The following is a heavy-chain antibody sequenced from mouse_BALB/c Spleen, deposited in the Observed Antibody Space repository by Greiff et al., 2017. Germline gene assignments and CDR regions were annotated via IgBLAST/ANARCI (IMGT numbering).Heavy chain of an antibody. Sequence: EVQVVESGGGLVQPGGSLNLSCAASGFDFSRYWMSWARQAPGKGQEWIGEINPGSSTINYTPSLKDKFIISRDNAKNTLYLQMSKVRSEDTALYYCARLGGYYAMDYWGQGTSVTVSS. J-gene: IGHJ4*01. CDR3: ARLGGYYAMDY. CDR1: GFDFSRYW. CDR2: INPGSSTI. V-gene: IGHV4-2*02.